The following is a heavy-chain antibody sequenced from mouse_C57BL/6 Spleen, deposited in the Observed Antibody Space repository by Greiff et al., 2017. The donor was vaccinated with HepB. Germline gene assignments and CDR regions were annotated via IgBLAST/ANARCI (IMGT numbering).Heavy chain of an antibody. CDR3: ATYYSNYGYFDV. CDR2: INPNNGGT. V-gene: IGHV1-18*01. J-gene: IGHJ1*03. D-gene: IGHD2-5*01. Sequence: VQLQQSGPELVKPGASVKIPCKASGYTFTDYNMDWVKQSHGKSLEWIGDINPNNGGTIYNQKFKGRATLTVDKSSSTAYMELRSLTSEDTAVYYCATYYSNYGYFDVWGTGTTVTVSS. CDR1: GYTFTDYN.